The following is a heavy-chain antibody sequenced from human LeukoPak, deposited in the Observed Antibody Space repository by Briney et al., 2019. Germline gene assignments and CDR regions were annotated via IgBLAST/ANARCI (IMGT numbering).Heavy chain of an antibody. CDR1: GFAFGSEA. CDR2: ISPGGGTT. CDR3: ASRDSGWQWLASDAFDI. Sequence: QTGGSLRLSCAVSGFAFGSEAMSWVRQSPARGLEWVASISPGGGTTYYADYVKGRFTISRDNSKNTLYLQMNSLRAEDTAVYYCASRDSGWQWLASDAFDIWGQGTMVTVSS. D-gene: IGHD6-19*01. J-gene: IGHJ3*02. V-gene: IGHV3-23*01.